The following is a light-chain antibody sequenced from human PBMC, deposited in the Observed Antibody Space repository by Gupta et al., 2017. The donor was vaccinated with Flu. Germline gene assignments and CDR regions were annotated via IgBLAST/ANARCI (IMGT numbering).Light chain of an antibody. CDR3: DSRDSSGDHWV. CDR2: GKN. J-gene: IGLJ3*02. CDR1: SLRSSY. V-gene: IGLV3-19*01. Sequence: SSELTQDPAVSVALGQTVRITCEGDSLRSSYTSWFQQKPGQAPVLVIYGKNSRPSGIPARFSGSSSGNTASLTITGAQAEDEADYYCDSRDSSGDHWVFGGGTKLTVL.